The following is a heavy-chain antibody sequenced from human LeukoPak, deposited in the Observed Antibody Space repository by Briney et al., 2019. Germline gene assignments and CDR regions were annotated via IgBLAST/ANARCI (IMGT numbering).Heavy chain of an antibody. CDR2: IRYDGNNI. V-gene: IGHV3-30*02. J-gene: IGHJ4*02. CDR1: GFTFSSYG. D-gene: IGHD1-1*01. Sequence: GGSLRLSCAASGFTFSSYGMHWVRQAPGKGLEWVTFIRYDGNNIYYADSVKGRFTISRDNSKNTLYLQMSSLRAEGTAVYYCAKPTGTYFDYWGQGALVTVSS. CDR3: AKPTGTYFDY.